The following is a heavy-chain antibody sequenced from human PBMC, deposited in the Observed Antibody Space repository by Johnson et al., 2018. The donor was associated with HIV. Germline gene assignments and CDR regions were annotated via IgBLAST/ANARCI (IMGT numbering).Heavy chain of an antibody. J-gene: IGHJ3*02. D-gene: IGHD2-2*01. V-gene: IGHV3-30*02. CDR2: IWCGGSNK. CDR3: ANLKTKGYCSSTSCRDNAFDI. Sequence: QVQLVESGGGLVQPGGSLRLSCAASGFTFRQAPGRGLEWEALIWCGGSNKYNADSVKGRFTISRDISKNTLHLQMNSLRPEDTAVYYCANLKTKGYCSSTSCRDNAFDIWGQGTMVTVSS. CDR1: GFTF.